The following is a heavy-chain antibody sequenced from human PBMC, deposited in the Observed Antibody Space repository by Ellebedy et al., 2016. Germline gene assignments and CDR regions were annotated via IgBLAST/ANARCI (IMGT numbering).Heavy chain of an antibody. CDR2: IYSNGDT. J-gene: IGHJ4*02. Sequence: GSLRLXXTVSNGSISSYFWTWIRQPPGKGLEWIGYIYSNGDTNYNPSLKSRVTISVDTSKNQFSLKLSSVTAADTAVYYCARASRSSRSYEPSDYWGQGTLVTVSS. V-gene: IGHV4-59*01. D-gene: IGHD6-13*01. CDR1: NGSISSYF. CDR3: ARASRSSRSYEPSDY.